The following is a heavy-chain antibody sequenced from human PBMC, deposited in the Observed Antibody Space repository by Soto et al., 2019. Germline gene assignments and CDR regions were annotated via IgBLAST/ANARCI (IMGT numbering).Heavy chain of an antibody. CDR1: GYTFTNYY. CDR2: INPSGGST. CDR3: IRDAWYSKTYRYDMDV. J-gene: IGHJ6*03. Sequence: QVQLVQSGAEVKKPGASVKVSCKASGYTFTNYYIHWVRQAPGQGLEWMGMINPSGGSTTYAQKFQGRVTMTRDTSTSTVFMELSSLRSEDTALYYCIRDAWYSKTYRYDMDVWGRGTTVTVSS. V-gene: IGHV1-46*03. D-gene: IGHD5-18*01.